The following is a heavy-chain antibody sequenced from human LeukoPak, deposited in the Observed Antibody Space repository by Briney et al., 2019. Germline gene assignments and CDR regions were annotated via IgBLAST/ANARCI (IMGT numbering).Heavy chain of an antibody. Sequence: SETLSLTCAVYGGSFSGYYWSWIRQPPGKGLEWIGEINHSGSTNYNPSLKSRVTISVDTSKNQFSLKLSSVTAADTAVYYCARLLVVRHYYYYMDVWGKGTTVTVSS. V-gene: IGHV4-34*01. CDR2: INHSGST. CDR1: GGSFSGYY. J-gene: IGHJ6*03. D-gene: IGHD2-15*01. CDR3: ARLLVVRHYYYYMDV.